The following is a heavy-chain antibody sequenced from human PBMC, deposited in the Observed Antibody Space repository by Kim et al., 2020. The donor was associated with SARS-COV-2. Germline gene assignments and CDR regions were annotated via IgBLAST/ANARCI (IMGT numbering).Heavy chain of an antibody. CDR3: AKMVLLADYNYFYY. V-gene: IGHV3-23*01. J-gene: IGHJ6*01. Sequence: GGSLRLSCVGSGFPFDTYAMTWVRQAPGKGLEWVSVISCGGLNKFYADSVRGRFTISRDNSKNSLYLQMNSLRAEDTALYYCAKMVLLADYNYFYY. CDR2: ISCGGLNK. D-gene: IGHD4-4*01. CDR1: GFPFDTYA.